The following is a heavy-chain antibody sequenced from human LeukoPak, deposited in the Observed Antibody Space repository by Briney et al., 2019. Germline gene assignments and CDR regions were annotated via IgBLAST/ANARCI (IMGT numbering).Heavy chain of an antibody. Sequence: GGSLRLSCAASGFTFSSYSMNWVRQAPGKGLEWVANIKQDGSKKSYVDSVKGRFTISRDNAKNSLYLQMSSLRAEDTAIYYCTRVGYIDKGIDYWGQGTLVTVSS. J-gene: IGHJ4*02. CDR1: GFTFSSYS. V-gene: IGHV3-7*04. CDR3: TRVGYIDKGIDY. CDR2: IKQDGSKK. D-gene: IGHD5-24*01.